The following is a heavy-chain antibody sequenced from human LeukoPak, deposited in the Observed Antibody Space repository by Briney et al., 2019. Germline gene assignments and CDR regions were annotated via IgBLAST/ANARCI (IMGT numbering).Heavy chain of an antibody. CDR2: ISSSSSYI. CDR1: GFTFSSYS. J-gene: IGHJ4*02. V-gene: IGHV3-21*01. Sequence: PGGSLRLSCSASGFTFSSYSMNWVRQAPGKGLEWVSSISSSSSYIYYADSVKGRFTISRDNAKNSLYLQMNSLRAEDTAVYYCARDPPYCGGDCYSDWGQGTLVTVSS. CDR3: ARDPPYCGGDCYSD. D-gene: IGHD2-21*02.